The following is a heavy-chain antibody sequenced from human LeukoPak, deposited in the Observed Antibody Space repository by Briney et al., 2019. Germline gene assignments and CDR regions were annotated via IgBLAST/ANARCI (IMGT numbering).Heavy chain of an antibody. V-gene: IGHV4-39*01. Sequence: SSETLSLTCTVSGGSTSSSSFYWGWVRQPPGKGLEWIGNIYYSGSTYYNPSLKSRVTISVDTSKNQFSLKLSSVIAADTAVYYCARHKGYTYGYGDYWGQGTLVTVSS. CDR3: ARHKGYTYGYGDY. D-gene: IGHD5-18*01. CDR1: GGSTSSSSFY. J-gene: IGHJ4*02. CDR2: IYYSGST.